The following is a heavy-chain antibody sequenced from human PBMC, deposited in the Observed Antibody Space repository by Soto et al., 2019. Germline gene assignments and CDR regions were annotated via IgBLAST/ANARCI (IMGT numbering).Heavy chain of an antibody. CDR3: ARTSSTDNFEG. V-gene: IGHV1-18*01. Sequence: QVQLVQSGAEVKKPGASVKVYCKTSGFNFFNYGYTWVRQAPGQGLEWVGCIRAFSGRKDYAPKFQGRVTLTADTSSSTSYMELGSLTSDDTAVYYCARTSSTDNFEGWGQGTLVTVSS. CDR2: IRAFSGRK. J-gene: IGHJ4*02. D-gene: IGHD1-26*01. CDR1: GFNFFNYG.